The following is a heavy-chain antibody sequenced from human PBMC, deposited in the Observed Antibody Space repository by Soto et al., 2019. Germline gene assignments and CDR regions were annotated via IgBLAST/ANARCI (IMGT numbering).Heavy chain of an antibody. Sequence: QVQLVESGGGLVKPGGSLRLSCATSGFTFSDYYMSWIRQAPGKGLEWVSYIGTRGNTKYYADSVRGRFTISRANAKNSWYLQLNSRRADDTAVYYCARDGTEYYGEYYDYWGQGIPVTVSS. CDR1: GFTFSDYY. D-gene: IGHD4-17*01. CDR3: ARDGTEYYGEYYDY. V-gene: IGHV3-11*01. CDR2: IGTRGNTK. J-gene: IGHJ4*02.